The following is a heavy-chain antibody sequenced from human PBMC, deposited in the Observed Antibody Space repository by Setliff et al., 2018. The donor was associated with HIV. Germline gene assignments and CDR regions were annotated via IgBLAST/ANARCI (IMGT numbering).Heavy chain of an antibody. V-gene: IGHV1-69*13. Sequence: GASVKVSCKASGGTFSSYGINWVRQAPGQGLEWMGGIIPMFGTANYAQKFQGRVTITADVSTSTVYMELTRLRSEDTAVYYCARTLGYCSGGSCYLDYWGQGTLVTVSS. CDR3: ARTLGYCSGGSCYLDY. CDR2: IIPMFGTA. CDR1: GGTFSSYG. D-gene: IGHD2-15*01. J-gene: IGHJ4*02.